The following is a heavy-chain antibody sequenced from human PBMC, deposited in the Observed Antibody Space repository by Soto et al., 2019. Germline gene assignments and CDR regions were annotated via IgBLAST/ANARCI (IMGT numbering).Heavy chain of an antibody. V-gene: IGHV4-31*03. CDR2: IYYSVTT. CDR1: GGSISNSNYY. J-gene: IGHJ4*02. D-gene: IGHD6-19*01. CDR3: ARVWRQGLIGHYFVY. Sequence: QVQLQESGPGLVKPSQTLSLTCTVSGGSISNSNYYWSWLRQPPVKGLEWIGYIYYSVTTYYNPSLKSRVSILVDTSKNQFSLNRDSVTAADTAVNYCARVWRQGLIGHYFVYWVQGNLVTVSS.